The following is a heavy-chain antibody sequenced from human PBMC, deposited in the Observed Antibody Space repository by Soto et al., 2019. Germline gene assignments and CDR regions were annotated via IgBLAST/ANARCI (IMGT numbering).Heavy chain of an antibody. CDR2: INPNSGGT. V-gene: IGHV1-2*02. Sequence: QVQLVQSGAEVKKPGASMKVSCKASGYTFTGYYMHWVRQAPGQGLEWMGWINPNSGGTNYAQKFQGRVTMTRDTSISTAYMELSRLRSDDTAVYYCARTPVGGADYYGMDVWGQGTTVTVSS. J-gene: IGHJ6*02. D-gene: IGHD3-16*01. CDR1: GYTFTGYY. CDR3: ARTPVGGADYYGMDV.